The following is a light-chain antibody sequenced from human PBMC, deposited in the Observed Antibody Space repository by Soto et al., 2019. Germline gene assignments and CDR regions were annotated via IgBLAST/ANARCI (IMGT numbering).Light chain of an antibody. CDR1: QSVSSY. CDR3: QQRSNWPPYT. V-gene: IGKV3-11*01. J-gene: IGKJ2*01. CDR2: DAS. Sequence: EIVLTQSPVTLSLSPGERATLSCRASQSVSSYLAWYQQKPGQAPRLLIYDASNRATGIPARFSGSGSGTDFTLTISSLEPEDFAVYCCQQRSNWPPYTFGQGTKLEIK.